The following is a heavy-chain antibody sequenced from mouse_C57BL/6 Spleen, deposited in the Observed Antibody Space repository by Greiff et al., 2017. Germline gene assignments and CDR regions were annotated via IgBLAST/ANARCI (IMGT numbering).Heavy chain of an antibody. V-gene: IGHV1-72*01. D-gene: IGHD3-2*02. J-gene: IGHJ4*01. CDR1: GYTFTSYW. CDR2: IDPNSGGT. Sequence: QLKQPGAELVKPGASVKPSCKASGYTFTSYWMHWVTPRPGRGLEWIGRIDPNSGGTKYNEKFKSKATLTVEKPTSRAYMQLSSLTSEESAVYYCASRGYGAMDYWGQGTSVTVSS. CDR3: ASRGYGAMDY.